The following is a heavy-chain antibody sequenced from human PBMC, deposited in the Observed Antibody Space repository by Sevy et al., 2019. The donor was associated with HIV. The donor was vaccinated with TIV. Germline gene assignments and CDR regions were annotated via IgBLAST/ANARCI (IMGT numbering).Heavy chain of an antibody. CDR3: ARVTYYYDSSGYYFDH. CDR1: GYTFTSYG. V-gene: IGHV1-18*01. CDR2: ISAYNGNT. D-gene: IGHD3-22*01. Sequence: ASVKVSCKASGYTFTSYGISWVRQAPGQGLEWMGWISAYNGNTNYAQKLQGRVTMTTDTSTSTAYMELRSLRSDDTAVYYCARVTYYYDSSGYYFDHWGQGTLVTVSS. J-gene: IGHJ4*02.